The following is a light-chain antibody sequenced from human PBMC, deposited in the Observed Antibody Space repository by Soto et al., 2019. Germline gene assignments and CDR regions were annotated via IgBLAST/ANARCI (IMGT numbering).Light chain of an antibody. Sequence: EVVMTQSPATLSLSPGEGATLSCRASQGIGDTLAWYQHKPGQTPRLLLYDTSTRDTGVPARSSGSRSGTEFTLTISSLQSEDFAVYYCQRYNNWPLTFGGGTKVDIK. V-gene: IGKV3-15*01. J-gene: IGKJ4*01. CDR2: DTS. CDR3: QRYNNWPLT. CDR1: QGIGDT.